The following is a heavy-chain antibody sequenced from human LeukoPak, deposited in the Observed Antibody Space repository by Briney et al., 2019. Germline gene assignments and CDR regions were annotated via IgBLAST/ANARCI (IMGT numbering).Heavy chain of an antibody. J-gene: IGHJ3*01. CDR1: GFTFSSYW. CDR2: INSDGSST. V-gene: IGHV3-74*01. Sequence: GGSLRLSCATSGFTFSSYWMPWVRQAPGKGLVWVSGINSDGSSTSFADSVKGRFTISRDNAKNTLYLQMNSLRADDTAVYYCARGGVAGGFVLWGQGTMVTVSS. D-gene: IGHD2-8*01. CDR3: ARGGVAGGFVL.